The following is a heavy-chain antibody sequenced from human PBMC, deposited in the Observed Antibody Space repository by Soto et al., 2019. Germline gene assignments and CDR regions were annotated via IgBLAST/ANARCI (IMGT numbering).Heavy chain of an antibody. CDR1: GGSFSNFG. D-gene: IGHD5-12*01. V-gene: IGHV1-69*13. CDR2: IVPVFVRP. J-gene: IGHJ4*02. Sequence: SVKVSCKASGGSFSNFGISWVRQAPGQGLETMGGIVPVFVRPNYAQRFRGTLTITADESTSTGYMELISLRSDVTAVYYCAREGSGYNFGGQGTQVTVSS. CDR3: AREGSGYNF.